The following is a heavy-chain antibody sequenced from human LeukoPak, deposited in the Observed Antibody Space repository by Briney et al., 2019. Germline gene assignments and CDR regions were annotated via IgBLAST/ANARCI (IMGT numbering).Heavy chain of an antibody. J-gene: IGHJ4*02. CDR2: IYYSGST. Sequence: SETLSLTCTVSGGSISSYYWSWIRQPPGKGLEWIGYIYYSGSTNYNPSLKSRVTISVDTSENQFSLKLSSVTAADTAVYYCARESMNRGVTYFDYWGQGTLVTVSS. CDR3: ARESMNRGVTYFDY. CDR1: GGSISSYY. D-gene: IGHD3-10*01. V-gene: IGHV4-59*12.